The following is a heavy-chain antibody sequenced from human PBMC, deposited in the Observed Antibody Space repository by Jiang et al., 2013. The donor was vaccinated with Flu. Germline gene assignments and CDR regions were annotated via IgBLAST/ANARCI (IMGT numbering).Heavy chain of an antibody. V-gene: IGHV5-51*01. CDR2: YPGDSDT. J-gene: IGHJ3*02. Sequence: YPGDSDTRYSPSFQGQVTISADKSISTAYLQWSSLKASDTAMYYCARRPYSSGWYPLVAFDIWGQGTMVTVSS. CDR3: ARRPYSSGWYPLVAFDI. D-gene: IGHD6-19*01.